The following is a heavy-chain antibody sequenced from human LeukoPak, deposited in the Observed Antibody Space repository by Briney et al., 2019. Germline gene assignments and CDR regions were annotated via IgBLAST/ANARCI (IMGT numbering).Heavy chain of an antibody. CDR3: ARSPNGYCSSTSCHPVQWFDP. V-gene: IGHV4-34*01. D-gene: IGHD2-2*01. CDR1: GGSFSGYY. CDR2: INHSGST. Sequence: SETLSLTCAVYGGSFSGYYWSWIRQPPGKGLEWIGEINHSGSTNYNPSLKSRVTISVDTSKNQFSLKLSSVTAADTAVYYCARSPNGYCSSTSCHPVQWFDPWGQGTLVTVSS. J-gene: IGHJ5*02.